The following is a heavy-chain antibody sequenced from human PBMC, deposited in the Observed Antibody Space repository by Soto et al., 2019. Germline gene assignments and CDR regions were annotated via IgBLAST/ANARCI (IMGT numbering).Heavy chain of an antibody. V-gene: IGHV3-30*18. D-gene: IGHD3-22*01. CDR2: ISYDGSNK. Sequence: PGGSLRLSCAASGFTFSSYGMHWVRQAPGKGLEWVAVISYDGSNKYYVDSVKGRFTISRDNSKNTLYLQMNSLRAEDTAVYYCAKDLSSITMIVVVPELSKYYYGIDVLREGTTVTVS. CDR3: AKDLSSITMIVVVPELSKYYYGIDV. J-gene: IGHJ6*02. CDR1: GFTFSSYG.